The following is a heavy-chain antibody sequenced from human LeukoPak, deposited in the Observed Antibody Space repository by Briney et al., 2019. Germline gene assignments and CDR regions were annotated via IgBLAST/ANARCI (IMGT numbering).Heavy chain of an antibody. J-gene: IGHJ6*03. CDR3: ARASTKLRAGLYYYYYYMDV. CDR2: IYTSGST. V-gene: IGHV4-4*07. Sequence: PSETLSLTCTVSGGSISSYYWSWIRQPAGKGLEWIGRIYTSGSTNYNPSLKSRVTMSVDTSKNQFSLKLSSVTAADTAVYYCARASTKLRAGLYYYYYYMDVWGKGTTVTISS. D-gene: IGHD4-17*01. CDR1: GGSISSYY.